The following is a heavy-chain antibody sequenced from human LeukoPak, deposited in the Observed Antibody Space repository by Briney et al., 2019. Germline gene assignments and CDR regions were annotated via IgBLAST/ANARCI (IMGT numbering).Heavy chain of an antibody. D-gene: IGHD4-17*01. CDR3: ADYGDYGAIDY. Sequence: GGSLRLSCAVSGFTFSTYSMNWVRQAPGKGLEWVSYISSGSTTIHYADSVKGRFTISRDNAKNSLYLQMNSLRAEDTAVYYCADYGDYGAIDYWGQGTLLTVSS. J-gene: IGHJ4*02. CDR2: ISSGSTTI. CDR1: GFTFSTYS. V-gene: IGHV3-48*01.